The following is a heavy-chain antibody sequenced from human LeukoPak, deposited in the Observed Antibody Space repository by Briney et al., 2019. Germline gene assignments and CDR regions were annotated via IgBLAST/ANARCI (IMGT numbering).Heavy chain of an antibody. CDR2: ISWNSGSM. Sequence: GGSLRLSCAASGFTFNDYAMHWVRHAPGKGLEWVSGISWNSGSMGYADSVKGRFTISRDNAKNSLYLQMNSLRAEDTALYYCAKDRYSSSWYEGYFDYWGQGTLVTVSS. CDR3: AKDRYSSSWYEGYFDY. D-gene: IGHD6-13*01. J-gene: IGHJ4*02. CDR1: GFTFNDYA. V-gene: IGHV3-9*01.